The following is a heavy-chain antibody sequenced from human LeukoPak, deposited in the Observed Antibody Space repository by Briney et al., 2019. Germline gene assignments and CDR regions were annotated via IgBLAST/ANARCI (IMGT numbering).Heavy chain of an antibody. V-gene: IGHV3-7*01. CDR3: ARRARADYDFWSGSYDGLFDY. CDR2: IKQDGSEK. Sequence: PGGSLRLSRAASGFTFSSYWMSWVRQAPGKGLEWVANIKQDGSEKYYVDSVKGRFTISRDNAKNSLYLQMNSLRAEDTAVYYCARRARADYDFWSGSYDGLFDYWGQGTLVTVSS. J-gene: IGHJ4*02. D-gene: IGHD3-3*01. CDR1: GFTFSSYW.